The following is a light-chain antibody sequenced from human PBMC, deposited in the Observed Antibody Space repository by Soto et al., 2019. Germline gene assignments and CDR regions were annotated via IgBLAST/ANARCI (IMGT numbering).Light chain of an antibody. J-gene: IGKJ2*01. CDR2: GAS. CDR1: QSVSSN. CDR3: QQYNNWPRT. V-gene: IGKV3-15*01. Sequence: EIVMTQSPATLSVSPGERATLSCRASQSVSSNLAWYQQKPGQAPSLLIYGASTRATGIQGRFSSSGSGTEFTLTISSLQSEDFAVNYCQQYNNWPRTCGQGTKLEIK.